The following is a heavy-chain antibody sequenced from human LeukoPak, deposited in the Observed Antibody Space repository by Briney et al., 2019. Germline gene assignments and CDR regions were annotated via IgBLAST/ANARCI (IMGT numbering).Heavy chain of an antibody. D-gene: IGHD5-18*01. J-gene: IGHJ4*02. V-gene: IGHV1-18*01. CDR3: ARVDTAMVTGDY. Sequence: ASVKVSCKASGYTFSSYGITWVRQAPGQGLEWMGWINPYNGNTSYAQKLQDRVIMTTDTSTSTAYMELRSLRSDDTAVYYCARVDTAMVTGDYWGQGTLVTASS. CDR2: INPYNGNT. CDR1: GYTFSSYG.